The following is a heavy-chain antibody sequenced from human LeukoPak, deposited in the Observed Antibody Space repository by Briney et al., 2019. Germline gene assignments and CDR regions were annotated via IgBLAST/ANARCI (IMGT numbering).Heavy chain of an antibody. V-gene: IGHV1-46*01. CDR2: IYPRDGST. J-gene: IGHJ4*02. CDR3: ARDQEGFDY. CDR1: GYTFTSNY. Sequence: ASVKVSCKASGYTFTSNYIHWVRQAPGQGLEWMGMIYPRDGSTSYAQKFQGRVTVTRDTPTSTVHMELSGLRSEDTAVYYCARDQEGFDYRGQGTLVTVSS.